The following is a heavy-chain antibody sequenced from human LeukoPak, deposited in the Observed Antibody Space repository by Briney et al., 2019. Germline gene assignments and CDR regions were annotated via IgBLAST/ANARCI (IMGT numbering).Heavy chain of an antibody. J-gene: IGHJ5*02. V-gene: IGHV3-23*01. CDR1: GFTFSSYG. CDR3: ARHDWFDP. D-gene: IGHD3-3*01. CDR2: ISGSGTNT. Sequence: GGSLRLSCAASGFTFSSYGMSWVRQAPGKGLEWVSGISGSGTNTDYIDSVKGRFTVSRDNSKNTLYLQMSSLRAEDTAVYYCARHDWFDPWGQGTLVTVSS.